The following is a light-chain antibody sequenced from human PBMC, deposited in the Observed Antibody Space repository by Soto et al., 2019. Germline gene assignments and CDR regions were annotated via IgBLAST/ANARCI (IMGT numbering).Light chain of an antibody. J-gene: IGKJ1*01. CDR2: KAS. CDR1: QSISDW. Sequence: DIKLTQSPSTLSASVGDTISITCRASQSISDWLAWYQQKPGKAPKVLVYKASSLEDGVPSRFIGSGSGTEFTLTISSLQPDDFATYYCQEYSIDWTFGQGTKVEIK. V-gene: IGKV1-5*03. CDR3: QEYSIDWT.